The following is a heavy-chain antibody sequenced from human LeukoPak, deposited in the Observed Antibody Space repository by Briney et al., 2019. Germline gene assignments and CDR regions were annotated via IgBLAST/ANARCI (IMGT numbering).Heavy chain of an antibody. Sequence: SETLSLTCAVYGGSFSGYYWSWIRQPPGKGLEWIGEINHSGSTNYNPSLKSRVTISVDTSKNQFSLKLSSVTAADTAVYYCANQQLVTGYFDYWGQGTLVTVSS. CDR3: ANQQLVTGYFDY. CDR1: GGSFSGYY. CDR2: INHSGST. V-gene: IGHV4-34*01. J-gene: IGHJ4*02. D-gene: IGHD6-13*01.